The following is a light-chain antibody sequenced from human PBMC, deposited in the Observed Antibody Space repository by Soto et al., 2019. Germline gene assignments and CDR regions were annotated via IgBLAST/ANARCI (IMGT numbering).Light chain of an antibody. CDR1: QSVSSY. V-gene: IGKV3-11*01. CDR2: DAS. Sequence: IVLTQSPATLSLSPGERATLSCRASQSVSSYLAWYQQKPGQAPRLLIYDASNSATGIPARFSGSGSGTDFTLTISSLEPEDFAVYYCQQRSNWPRWTFGQGTKVEIK. J-gene: IGKJ1*01. CDR3: QQRSNWPRWT.